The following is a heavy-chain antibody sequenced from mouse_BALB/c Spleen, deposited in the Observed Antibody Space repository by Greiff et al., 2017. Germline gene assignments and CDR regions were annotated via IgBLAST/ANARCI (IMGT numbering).Heavy chain of an antibody. Sequence: QVQLQQSGAELVKPGASVKLSCKTSGYTFTSYWIQWVKQRPGQGLGWIGEIFPGTGTTYYNEKFKGKATLTIDTSSSTAYMQLSSLTSEDSAVYFCARGATAPIDYWGQGTTLTVSS. J-gene: IGHJ2*01. CDR3: ARGATAPIDY. V-gene: IGHV1S132*01. D-gene: IGHD1-2*01. CDR2: IFPGTGTT. CDR1: GYTFTSYW.